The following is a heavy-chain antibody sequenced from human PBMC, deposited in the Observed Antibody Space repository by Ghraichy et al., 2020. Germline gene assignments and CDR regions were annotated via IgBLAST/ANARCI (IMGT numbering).Heavy chain of an antibody. CDR3: ARTYGSALALDY. Sequence: ASVKVSCKASGYAFTSYDINWVRQAPGQGLEWMGWMNPNSGFTGYAQKFQGRVTMSMNTSTSTFHMELSSLKSDDTAVYFCARTYGSALALDYWGQGTRVSVSS. J-gene: IGHJ4*02. CDR1: GYAFTSYD. V-gene: IGHV1-8*01. CDR2: MNPNSGFT. D-gene: IGHD3-10*01.